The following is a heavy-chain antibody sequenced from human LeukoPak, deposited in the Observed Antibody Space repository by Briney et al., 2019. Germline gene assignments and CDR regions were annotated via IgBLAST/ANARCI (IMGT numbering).Heavy chain of an antibody. CDR3: ATQLYGDYVLFDP. D-gene: IGHD4-17*01. CDR1: GGSISSSSYY. J-gene: IGHJ5*02. V-gene: IGHV4-39*01. Sequence: PSETLSLTCTVSGGSISSSSYYWGWIRQPPGKGLEWIGSIYYSGSTYYNPSLKSRVTISVDTSKNQFSLKLSSVTAADTAVYYCATQLYGDYVLFDPWGQGTLVTVSS. CDR2: IYYSGST.